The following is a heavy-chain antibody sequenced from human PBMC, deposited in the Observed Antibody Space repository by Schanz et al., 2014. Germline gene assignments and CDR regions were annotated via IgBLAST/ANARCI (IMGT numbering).Heavy chain of an antibody. Sequence: QVQLVQSGAEVKKPGASVKVSCKASGYTFTSHGISWVRQAPGQGLEWMGWITAYNGDTNYALKLQGRVTMTTDTSTGTAYMELRNLRSDDTAVYYCAKAKRFGDMDVWGQGTTVTVSS. CDR1: GYTFTSHG. CDR2: ITAYNGDT. V-gene: IGHV1-18*01. D-gene: IGHD3-10*01. CDR3: AKAKRFGDMDV. J-gene: IGHJ6*02.